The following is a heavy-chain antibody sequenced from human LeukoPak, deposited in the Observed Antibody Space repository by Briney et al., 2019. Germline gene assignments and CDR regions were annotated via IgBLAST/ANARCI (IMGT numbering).Heavy chain of an antibody. CDR2: IRNKANSYTT. CDR3: TRLVGAND. Sequence: PGGSLRLSCAASGFTFSDHAMDWVRQAPGKGLEWVGCIRNKANSYTTEYAASVQGRFTVSRDDSMNSLYLQMNSMKTEDTAVYYCTRLVGANDWGQGTLVTVSS. J-gene: IGHJ4*02. D-gene: IGHD1-26*01. CDR1: GFTFSDHA. V-gene: IGHV3-72*01.